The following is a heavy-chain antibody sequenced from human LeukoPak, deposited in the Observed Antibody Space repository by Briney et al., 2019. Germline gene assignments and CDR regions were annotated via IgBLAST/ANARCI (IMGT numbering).Heavy chain of an antibody. CDR3: ARASRSRGWYLGAFDM. Sequence: ASVKVSCKASGYTFTSYDINWVRQATGQGLEWMGWMNPNSGNTGDAQKFQGRVTMTRSTSISTAYMELSSLRSDDTAVYYCARASRSRGWYLGAFDMWGQGTMVTVSS. CDR1: GYTFTSYD. V-gene: IGHV1-8*01. CDR2: MNPNSGNT. J-gene: IGHJ3*02. D-gene: IGHD6-19*01.